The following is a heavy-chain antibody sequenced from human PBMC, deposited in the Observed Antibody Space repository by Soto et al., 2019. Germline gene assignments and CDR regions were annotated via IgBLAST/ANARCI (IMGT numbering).Heavy chain of an antibody. J-gene: IGHJ6*02. CDR3: ARPEYSSSSYGMDV. CDR2: ISSSSSTI. CDR1: GFTFSSYS. Sequence: PGGSLRLSCAASGFTFSSYSMNWVRQAPWKGLEWVSYISSSSSTIYYADSVKGRFTISRDNAKNSLYLQMNSLRDEDTAVYYCARPEYSSSSYGMDVWGQGTTVTVPS. V-gene: IGHV3-48*02. D-gene: IGHD6-6*01.